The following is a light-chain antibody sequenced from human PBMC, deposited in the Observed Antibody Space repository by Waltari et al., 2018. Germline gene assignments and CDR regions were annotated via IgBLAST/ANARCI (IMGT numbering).Light chain of an antibody. J-gene: IGLJ2*01. CDR2: DNS. Sequence: SYVLTQPPSVSVAPGQTATIPCGQTNIGTQTVHWYQQKPGQAPVLVVFDNSDRPSGIPERFSGSNSGSTATLTISRVEAGDEADYYCQVWDFSGDHLIVLFGGGTKVTVL. V-gene: IGLV3-21*02. CDR3: QVWDFSGDHLIVL. CDR1: NIGTQT.